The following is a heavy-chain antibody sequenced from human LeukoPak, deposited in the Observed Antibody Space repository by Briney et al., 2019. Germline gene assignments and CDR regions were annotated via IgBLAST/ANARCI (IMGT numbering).Heavy chain of an antibody. CDR1: GFTFSSYS. CDR3: ARDQMVYYYDSSVPRNYYYGMDV. J-gene: IGHJ6*02. D-gene: IGHD3-22*01. Sequence: GGSLRLSCAASGFTFSSYSMNWVRQAPGKGLEWVSYISSSSSTIYYADSVKGRFTISRDNAKNSLYLQMNSLRAEDTAVYYCARDQMVYYYDSSVPRNYYYGMDVWGQGTTVTVSS. CDR2: ISSSSSTI. V-gene: IGHV3-48*01.